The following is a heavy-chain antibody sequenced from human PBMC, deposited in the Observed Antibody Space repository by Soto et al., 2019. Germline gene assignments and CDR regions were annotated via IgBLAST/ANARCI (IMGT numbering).Heavy chain of an antibody. CDR1: GFTFSSYG. V-gene: IGHV3-30*18. CDR2: ISYDGGNE. D-gene: IGHD1-26*01. Sequence: GGSLRLSCAGSGFTFSSYGIHWVRQAPGKGLEWVALISYDGGNEKYTESVKDRFTISRDDSHNVAYLQMSSLRTEDTAMYYCAKDRYSGTYPTDFDYWRQGILVTVSS. J-gene: IGHJ4*02. CDR3: AKDRYSGTYPTDFDY.